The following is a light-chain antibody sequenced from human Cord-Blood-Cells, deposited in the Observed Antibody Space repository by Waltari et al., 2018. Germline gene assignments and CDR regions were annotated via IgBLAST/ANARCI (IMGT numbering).Light chain of an antibody. V-gene: IGLV7-43*01. CDR2: STS. CDR3: LLYYGGAWV. Sequence: HTVVTQQPSLTVSPDATATLTCASRTAAVPSGYSPHWFQQKPGQAPRALIYSTSNKHPWTPARFSGSLLGGKAALTLSGVQPEDEAEYYCLLYYGGAWVFGGGTKLTVL. CDR1: TAAVPSGYS. J-gene: IGLJ3*02.